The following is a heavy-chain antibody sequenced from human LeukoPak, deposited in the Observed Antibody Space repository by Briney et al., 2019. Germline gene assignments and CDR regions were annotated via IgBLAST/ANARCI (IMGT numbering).Heavy chain of an antibody. CDR3: ALSPSSGWYWFHDY. CDR2: ISYDGSNK. D-gene: IGHD6-19*01. V-gene: IGHV3-30*03. J-gene: IGHJ4*02. Sequence: GGSLRLSCAASGFTFSSYGMHWVRQAPGKGLEWVAVISYDGSNKYYADSVKGRFTISRDNSKNTLYLQMNGLRAEDTAVYYCALSPSSGWYWFHDYWGQGTLVTVSS. CDR1: GFTFSSYG.